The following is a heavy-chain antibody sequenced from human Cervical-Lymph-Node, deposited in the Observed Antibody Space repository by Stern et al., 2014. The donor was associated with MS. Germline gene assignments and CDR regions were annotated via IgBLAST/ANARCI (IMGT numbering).Heavy chain of an antibody. D-gene: IGHD4-17*01. CDR2: IVPRFGKP. J-gene: IGHJ6*02. CDR3: ASPLTATSVPFGYYGMDV. Sequence: DQLVESGAEVKKPGSSVKVSCKASGGTFSNYATRWVRQAPGQGLEWMGGIVPRFGKPNYAQKFQGRVTITADESTSTAYMDLSSLRSEDTAVYYCASPLTATSVPFGYYGMDVWGQGTTVTVS. CDR1: GGTFSNYA. V-gene: IGHV1-69*01.